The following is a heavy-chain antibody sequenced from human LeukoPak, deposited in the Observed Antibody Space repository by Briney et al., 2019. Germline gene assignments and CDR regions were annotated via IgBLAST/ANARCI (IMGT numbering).Heavy chain of an antibody. V-gene: IGHV3-21*01. J-gene: IGHJ4*02. CDR1: GFTVSSNY. CDR2: ISSSSSYI. D-gene: IGHD5-12*01. Sequence: GGSLRLSCAASGFTVSSNYMSWVRQAPGKGLEWVSSISSSSSYIYYADSVKGRFTISRDNAKNSLCLQMNSLRAEDTAVYYCARDLRMATRSFDYWGQGTLVTVSS. CDR3: ARDLRMATRSFDY.